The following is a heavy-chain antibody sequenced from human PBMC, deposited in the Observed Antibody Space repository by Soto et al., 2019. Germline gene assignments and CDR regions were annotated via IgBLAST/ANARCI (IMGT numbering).Heavy chain of an antibody. J-gene: IGHJ4*02. CDR3: ARGRTPIHY. CDR1: GYTFTNFG. D-gene: IGHD3-10*01. V-gene: IGHV1-18*01. CDR2: ISAYNGNT. Sequence: QVQLVQSGAEVKKPGASVKVSCKTSGYTFTNFGLSWVRQAPGQGLEWMGWISAYNGNTNYAQNFQGRVTMTTDTSSITAYMGLGSLRSDDTAGYYCARGRTPIHYRGQGTLVTFSS.